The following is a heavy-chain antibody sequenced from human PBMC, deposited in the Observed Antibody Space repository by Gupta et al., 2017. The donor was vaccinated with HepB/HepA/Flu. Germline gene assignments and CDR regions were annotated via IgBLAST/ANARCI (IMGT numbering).Heavy chain of an antibody. CDR2: IRTKHNKYET. J-gene: IGHJ4*02. D-gene: IGHD3-22*01. CDR3: TNYYDSGDYDTGFDY. Sequence: EVQLVESGGGLVQPGGPLKLSCAISGFTFSGSAKHWVRQAPGKGLEWIGRIRTKHNKYETAYAASVKGRFTISRDDSKDTAYLQMNSLKTEDTAVYDGTNYYDSGDYDTGFDYGGQGTLVTVSA. V-gene: IGHV3-73*01. CDR1: GFTFSGSA.